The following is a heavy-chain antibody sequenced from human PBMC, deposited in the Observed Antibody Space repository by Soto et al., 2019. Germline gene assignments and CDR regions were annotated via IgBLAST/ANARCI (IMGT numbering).Heavy chain of an antibody. CDR3: ARDSPYYYGSGSYYPAYYFDY. Sequence: GGSLRLSCAASGFTFSSYWMSWVRQAPGKGLEWVANIKQDGSEKYYVDSVKGRFTISRDNAKNSLYLQMNSLRAEDTAVYYCARDSPYYYGSGSYYPAYYFDYWGQATLVTVSS. CDR2: IKQDGSEK. V-gene: IGHV3-7*05. J-gene: IGHJ4*02. CDR1: GFTFSSYW. D-gene: IGHD3-10*01.